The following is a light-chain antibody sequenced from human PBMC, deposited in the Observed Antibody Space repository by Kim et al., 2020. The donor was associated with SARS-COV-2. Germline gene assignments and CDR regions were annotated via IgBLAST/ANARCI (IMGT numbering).Light chain of an antibody. CDR3: SSYTSSSTRV. V-gene: IGLV2-14*03. J-gene: IGLJ3*02. CDR1: SGDVGGYNY. CDR2: DVN. Sequence: GQSITISCTGTSGDVGGYNYVSWYQQHPGIAPKLMIDDVNNRPSGVSDRFSGSKSGKTASLTISGLQAEDEADYYCSSYTSSSTRVFGGGSKVTVL.